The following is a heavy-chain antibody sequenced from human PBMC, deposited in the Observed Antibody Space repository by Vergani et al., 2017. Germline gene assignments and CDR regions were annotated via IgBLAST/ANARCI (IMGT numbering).Heavy chain of an antibody. D-gene: IGHD6-19*01. V-gene: IGHV4-34*01. J-gene: IGHJ4*02. CDR1: GGSFSGYY. CDR2: INHSGST. CDR3: TRGGQQWLGRTYFDY. Sequence: QVQLQQWGAGLLKPSETLSLTCAVYGGSFSGYYWSWIRQPPGKGLEWIGAINHSGSTNYNPSLRSRVTISVDTSKNQFSLKLSSVTAADTAVYYCTRGGQQWLGRTYFDYWGQGTLVTVSS.